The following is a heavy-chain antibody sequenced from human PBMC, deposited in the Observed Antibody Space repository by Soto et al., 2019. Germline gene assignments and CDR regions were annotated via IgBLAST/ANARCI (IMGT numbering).Heavy chain of an antibody. J-gene: IGHJ3*02. V-gene: IGHV3-7*01. Sequence: GGSLRLSCAASGFTFSSYWMSWVRQAPGKGLEWVANIKQDGSEKSYVDSVKGRFTISRDNAKNSLYLQMNSLRAEDTAVYYCARDRVAAAPDAFDIWGQGTMVTVSS. D-gene: IGHD6-13*01. CDR1: GFTFSSYW. CDR3: ARDRVAAAPDAFDI. CDR2: IKQDGSEK.